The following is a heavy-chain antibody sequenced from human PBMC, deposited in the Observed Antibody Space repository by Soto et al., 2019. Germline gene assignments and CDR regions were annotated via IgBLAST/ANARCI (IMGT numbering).Heavy chain of an antibody. CDR3: ARMIRAVTTSDWYFDL. CDR1: GYTFTSYA. CDR2: INAGNGNT. J-gene: IGHJ2*01. D-gene: IGHD4-17*01. Sequence: ASVKVSCKASGYTFTSYAMHWVRQAPGQRLEWMGWINAGNGNTKYSQKFQGRVTITRDTSASTAYMELSSLRSEDTAVYYCARMIRAVTTSDWYFDLWGGGTLVTVPS. V-gene: IGHV1-3*01.